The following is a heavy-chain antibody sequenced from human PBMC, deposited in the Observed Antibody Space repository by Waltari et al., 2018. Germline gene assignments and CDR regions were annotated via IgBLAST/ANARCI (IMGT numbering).Heavy chain of an antibody. CDR3: ARASEGYYDSSGPVAFDI. Sequence: QVQLQESGPGLVKPSETLSLTCTVSGGSISSYYWSWIRQPPGKGLEWIGYIYYSGSTNYNPSLKSRVTISVDTSKNQFSLKLSSVTAADTAVYYCARASEGYYDSSGPVAFDIWGQGTMVTVSS. CDR2: IYYSGST. D-gene: IGHD3-22*01. CDR1: GGSISSYY. V-gene: IGHV4-59*01. J-gene: IGHJ3*02.